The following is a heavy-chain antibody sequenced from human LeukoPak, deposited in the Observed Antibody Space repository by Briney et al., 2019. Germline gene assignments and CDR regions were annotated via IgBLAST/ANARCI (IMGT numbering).Heavy chain of an antibody. D-gene: IGHD3-22*01. J-gene: IGHJ4*02. V-gene: IGHV4-31*03. CDR2: IYYSGTT. Sequence: SETLSLTCTVSGGSISSGNYYRTWIRQHPGKGLEWIGYIYYSGTTFYNPSLKSRVTISIDTSKNQFSLKLTSVTAADTAVYYCARADYYGSSAYPYWGQGTLVTVSS. CDR3: ARADYYGSSAYPY. CDR1: GGSISSGNYY.